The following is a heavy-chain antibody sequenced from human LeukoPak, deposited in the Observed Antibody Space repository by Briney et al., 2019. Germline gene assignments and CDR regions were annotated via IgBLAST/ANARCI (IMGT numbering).Heavy chain of an antibody. D-gene: IGHD3-22*01. CDR1: GGSISSGIYY. V-gene: IGHV4-31*03. CDR3: ARGGSYYYDSSGYYFFDY. CDR2: IYYSGST. J-gene: IGHJ4*02. Sequence: SATLSLTCTVSGGSISSGIYYWTWIRQHPGKGLEWIRYIYYSGSTYYNPSLKSRVTISVDTSKNHFSLRLCSVTAADTAVYYCARGGSYYYDSSGYYFFDYWGQGTLVTVSS.